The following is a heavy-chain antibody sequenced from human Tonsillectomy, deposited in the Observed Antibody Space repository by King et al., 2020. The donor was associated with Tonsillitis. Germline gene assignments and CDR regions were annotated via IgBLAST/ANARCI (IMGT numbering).Heavy chain of an antibody. CDR2: IYTSGST. D-gene: IGHD3-22*01. CDR3: ARGANYYDSSGYYYDTHPFDY. V-gene: IGHV4-4*07. Sequence: VQLQESGPGLVKPSETLSLTCTVSGGSISSYYWSWIRQPAGKGLEWIGRIYTSGSTNYNPSLKSRVTMSVDTSKNQFSLKLSSVTAADTAVYYCARGANYYDSSGYYYDTHPFDYWGQGTLVTVSS. J-gene: IGHJ4*02. CDR1: GGSISSYY.